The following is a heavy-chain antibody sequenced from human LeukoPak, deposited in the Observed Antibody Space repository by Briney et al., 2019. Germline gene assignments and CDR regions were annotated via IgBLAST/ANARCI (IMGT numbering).Heavy chain of an antibody. V-gene: IGHV3-11*04. CDR3: AKDSSIYYYGSGSYCMDV. J-gene: IGHJ6*03. Sequence: GGSLRLSCAASGFTFSDYYMSWIRQAPGKGLEWVSYISSSGSTIYYADSVKGRFTISRDNSKNTLYLQMNSLRAEDTAVYYCAKDSSIYYYGSGSYCMDVWGKGSTVTVSS. D-gene: IGHD3-10*01. CDR2: ISSSGSTI. CDR1: GFTFSDYY.